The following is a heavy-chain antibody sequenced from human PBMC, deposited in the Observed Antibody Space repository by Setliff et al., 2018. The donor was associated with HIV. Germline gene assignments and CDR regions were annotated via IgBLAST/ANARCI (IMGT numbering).Heavy chain of an antibody. D-gene: IGHD2-8*01. CDR3: ARESPDGLDY. CDR1: GGSISSDTYH. V-gene: IGHV4-61*09. J-gene: IGHJ4*02. Sequence: SETLSLTCTVSGGSISSDTYHYSWIRQPAGKGLEWIGQTYSSGSTKCNPSLKSRVTISEDTSKNQFSLKVNSVTAADTAMYFCARESPDGLDYWGQGTLVTVSS. CDR2: TYSSGST.